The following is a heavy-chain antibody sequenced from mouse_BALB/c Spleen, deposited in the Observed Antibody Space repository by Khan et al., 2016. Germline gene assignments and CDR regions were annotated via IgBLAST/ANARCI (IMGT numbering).Heavy chain of an antibody. CDR3: ARFEYYGSSYWYFDV. D-gene: IGHD1-1*01. CDR1: GYTFTNYG. V-gene: IGHV9-3*02. J-gene: IGHJ1*01. CDR2: INTNTGEP. Sequence: QIQLVQSGPELKKPGETVKISCKASGYTFTNYGMNWVKQAPGKGLKWMGWINTNTGEPTYAEEFKGRFAFSLETSASTAYLQINNLKNEDTATYFCARFEYYGSSYWYFDVWGAGTTVTVSS.